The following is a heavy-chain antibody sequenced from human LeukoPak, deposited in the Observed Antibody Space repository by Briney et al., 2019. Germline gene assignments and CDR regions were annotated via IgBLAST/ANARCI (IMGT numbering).Heavy chain of an antibody. D-gene: IGHD4-23*01. CDR3: ASAGGNSGHHYYYYMDV. V-gene: IGHV1-69*04. CDR2: IIPILGIA. Sequence: SVKVSCKASGGTFSSYAISWVRQAPGQGLEWMGRIIPILGIANYAQKFQGRVTITADESTSTAYMELSSLRSEDTAVYYCASAGGNSGHHYYYYMDVWGKGTTVTVSS. CDR1: GGTFSSYA. J-gene: IGHJ6*03.